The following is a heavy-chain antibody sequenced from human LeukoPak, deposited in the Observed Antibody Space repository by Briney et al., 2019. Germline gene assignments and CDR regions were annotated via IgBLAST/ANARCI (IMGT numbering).Heavy chain of an antibody. CDR2: ISSNGGSI. CDR3: ARDTCGCGSGWHLYWYFDL. CDR1: GFTFSDYA. Sequence: GRSLRLSCAASGFTFSDYAMHWVRQAPGKELEYVSAISSNGGSIHYANSVKGRFTISRDNSKNTLYLQMDSLRAEDMAVYYCARDTCGCGSGWHLYWYFDLWGGGTLVTVSS. V-gene: IGHV3-64*01. D-gene: IGHD6-19*01. J-gene: IGHJ2*01.